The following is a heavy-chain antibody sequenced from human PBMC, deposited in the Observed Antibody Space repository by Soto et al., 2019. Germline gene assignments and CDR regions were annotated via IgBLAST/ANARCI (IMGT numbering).Heavy chain of an antibody. Sequence: PSETLSLTCTVSGGSISSYYWSWIRQPPGKGLEWIGYIYYSGSTNYNPSLKSRVTISVDTSKNQFSLKLSSVTAADTAVYYCARDLTVTGAVDIWGQGTMVTVSS. J-gene: IGHJ3*02. CDR3: ARDLTVTGAVDI. CDR1: GGSISSYY. CDR2: IYYSGST. V-gene: IGHV4-59*01. D-gene: IGHD4-17*01.